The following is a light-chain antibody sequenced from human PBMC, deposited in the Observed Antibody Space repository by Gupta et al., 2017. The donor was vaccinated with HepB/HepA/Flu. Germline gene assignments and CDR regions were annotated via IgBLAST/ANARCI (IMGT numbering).Light chain of an antibody. CDR2: AAS. Sequence: DIQMTQSPSSVSASVGDRVTITCRASQDISSWLAWYQQKPGKAPNLLIYAASSLQSGVPLRFSGSGSGTDFTLTISSLQPEDFANYYCQQTNSYPITFGRGTKVEIK. V-gene: IGKV1-12*01. J-gene: IGKJ4*01. CDR3: QQTNSYPIT. CDR1: QDISSW.